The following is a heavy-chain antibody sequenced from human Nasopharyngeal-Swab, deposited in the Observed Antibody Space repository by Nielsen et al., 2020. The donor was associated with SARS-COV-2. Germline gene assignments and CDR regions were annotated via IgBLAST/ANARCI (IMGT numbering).Heavy chain of an antibody. V-gene: IGHV1-2*04. Sequence: ASVKVSCKASGYTFTGYYMHWVQQAPGQGLEWMGWINPNSGGTNYAQKFQGWVTMTRDTSISTAYMELSRLRSDDTAVYYCARSHIVVVTDAFDIWGQGTMVTASS. D-gene: IGHD2-21*02. CDR1: GYTFTGYY. J-gene: IGHJ3*02. CDR2: INPNSGGT. CDR3: ARSHIVVVTDAFDI.